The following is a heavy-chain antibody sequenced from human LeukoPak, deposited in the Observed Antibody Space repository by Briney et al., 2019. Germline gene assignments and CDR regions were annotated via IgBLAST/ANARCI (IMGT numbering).Heavy chain of an antibody. Sequence: GGSLRLSCAASGFTFSSYAMHWVRQAPGKGLEWVAVISYDGSNKYYADSVKGRFTISRDNSKNTLYLQMNSLRAEDTAVYYCAREVERFGEFDYWGQVTLVTVSS. CDR1: GFTFSSYA. V-gene: IGHV3-30*04. CDR3: AREVERFGEFDY. CDR2: ISYDGSNK. D-gene: IGHD3-10*01. J-gene: IGHJ4*02.